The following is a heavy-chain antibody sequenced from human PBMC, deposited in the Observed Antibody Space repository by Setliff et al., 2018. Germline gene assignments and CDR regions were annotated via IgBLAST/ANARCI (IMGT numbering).Heavy chain of an antibody. Sequence: SETLSLTCAVYGGSFSGYYWSWIRQPPGKGLEWIGSIYYSGSTYYNPSLKSRVTISVDTSKNQFSLKLSSVTAADTAVYYCASWYYDFWSGYYIPGYFDYWGQGTLVTVSS. CDR3: ASWYYDFWSGYYIPGYFDY. V-gene: IGHV4-34*01. D-gene: IGHD3-3*01. CDR2: IYYSGST. J-gene: IGHJ4*02. CDR1: GGSFSGYY.